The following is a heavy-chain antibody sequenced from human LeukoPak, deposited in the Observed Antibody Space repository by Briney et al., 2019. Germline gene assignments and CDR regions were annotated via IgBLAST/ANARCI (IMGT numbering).Heavy chain of an antibody. Sequence: QTLTLTCTFSGFSLSTSGMCVSWIRQPPGKALEWLARIDWDDDKYYSTSLKTRLTISKDTSKNQVVLTMTNMDPVDTATYYCARIDEYYYYMDVWGKGTTVTVSS. V-gene: IGHV2-70*11. J-gene: IGHJ6*03. CDR2: IDWDDDK. CDR1: GFSLSTSGMC. CDR3: ARIDEYYYYMDV.